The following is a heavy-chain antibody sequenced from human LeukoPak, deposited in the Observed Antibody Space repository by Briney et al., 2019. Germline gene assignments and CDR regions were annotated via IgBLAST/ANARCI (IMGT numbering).Heavy chain of an antibody. CDR2: INHSGST. CDR3: ARGRRYNWNYVRFFDY. D-gene: IGHD1-7*01. V-gene: IGHV4-34*01. Sequence: SETLSLTCAVYGGSFSGYYWSWIRLPPGKGLEWIGEINHSGSTNYNPSLKSRVTISVDTSKNQFSLKLSSVTAADTAVYYCARGRRYNWNYVRFFDYWGQGTLVTVSS. J-gene: IGHJ4*02. CDR1: GGSFSGYY.